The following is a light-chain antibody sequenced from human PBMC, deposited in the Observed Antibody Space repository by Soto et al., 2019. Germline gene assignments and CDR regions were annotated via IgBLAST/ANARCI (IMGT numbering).Light chain of an antibody. CDR1: QGIGNA. V-gene: IGKV1-13*02. J-gene: IGKJ1*01. Sequence: AAQFTQSPSSLSASVGDRVTMSCRASQGIGNALAWYQQKPGKAPKVLIYDASSLKSGVPSRFSGSGSGTDFTLTISSLQPEDFATYYCQQSYSTPTFGQGTKVDIK. CDR3: QQSYSTPT. CDR2: DAS.